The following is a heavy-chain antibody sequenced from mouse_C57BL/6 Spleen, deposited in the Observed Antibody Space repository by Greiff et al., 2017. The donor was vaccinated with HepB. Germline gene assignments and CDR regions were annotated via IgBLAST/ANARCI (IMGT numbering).Heavy chain of an antibody. CDR1: GYTFTDYY. J-gene: IGHJ4*01. CDR3: ASHYYGSSRYYYAMDY. CDR2: INPNNGGT. Sequence: VQLQQSGPELVKPGASVKISCKASGYTFTDYYMNWVKQSHGKSLEWIGDINPNNGGTSYNQKFKGKATLTVDKSSSTAYMELRSLTSEDSAVYYCASHYYGSSRYYYAMDYWGQGTSVTVSS. V-gene: IGHV1-26*01. D-gene: IGHD1-1*01.